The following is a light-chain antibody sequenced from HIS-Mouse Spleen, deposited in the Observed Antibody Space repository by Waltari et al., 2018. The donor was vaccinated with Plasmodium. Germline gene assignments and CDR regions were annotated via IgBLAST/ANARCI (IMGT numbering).Light chain of an antibody. CDR3: YSTDSSGNHRV. Sequence: SYELTQPPSVSVSPGQTASITRSGDKLGDKYAGWYQQKPGQSPVLVIYEDSKRPSGIPERFTGSSSGTMATLTISGAQVEDEADYYCYSTDSSGNHRVFGGGTKLPVL. J-gene: IGLJ3*02. CDR2: EDS. V-gene: IGLV3-10*01. CDR1: KLGDKY.